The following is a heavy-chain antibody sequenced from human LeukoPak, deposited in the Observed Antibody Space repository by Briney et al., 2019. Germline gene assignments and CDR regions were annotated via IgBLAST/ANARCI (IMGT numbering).Heavy chain of an antibody. Sequence: SQTLSLTCAVSGGSISSGGYSWSWIRQPPGKGLEWIGYISSSGSTNYNPSLKSRVTISVDTSNNQFSLKLSSVTAADTAVYYCARGMLEYCSRTTCYFYGMDVWGQGTTVTVSS. D-gene: IGHD2-2*01. CDR3: ARGMLEYCSRTTCYFYGMDV. CDR1: GGSISSGGYS. V-gene: IGHV4-61*08. CDR2: ISSSGST. J-gene: IGHJ6*02.